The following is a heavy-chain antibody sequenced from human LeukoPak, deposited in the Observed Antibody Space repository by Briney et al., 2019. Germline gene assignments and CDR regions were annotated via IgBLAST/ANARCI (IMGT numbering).Heavy chain of an antibody. CDR2: VNHSGST. CDR3: ARGYLGYCSSTSCYRGLRGGYYYMDV. Sequence: AETLSLSCAVYGVSFSGYYWSWIRQPPGKGLEWIGEVNHSGSTNYTSSLKSRVTISVVTSKNQFSLKLSSVTAADTAVYYCARGYLGYCSSTSCYRGLRGGYYYMDVWGKGTTVTVSS. CDR1: GVSFSGYY. D-gene: IGHD2-2*02. J-gene: IGHJ6*03. V-gene: IGHV4-34*01.